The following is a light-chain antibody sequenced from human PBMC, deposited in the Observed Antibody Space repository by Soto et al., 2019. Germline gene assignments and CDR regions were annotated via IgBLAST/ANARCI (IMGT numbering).Light chain of an antibody. CDR1: QTLNNY. J-gene: IGKJ1*01. CDR2: AAS. V-gene: IGKV1-16*01. Sequence: DIQMTQSPSSVSASVGDRVTITCRASQTLNNYLTWFQQKPGKAPKVLIYAASSLQSGVPSRFSGSGSGTEFTLTISSLQPEDFATYYCQQYNSYWTFGQGTKVDIK. CDR3: QQYNSYWT.